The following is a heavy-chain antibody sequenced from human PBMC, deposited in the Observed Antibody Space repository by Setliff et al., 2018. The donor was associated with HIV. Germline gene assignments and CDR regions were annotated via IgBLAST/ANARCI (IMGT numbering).Heavy chain of an antibody. J-gene: IGHJ4*02. CDR1: GGSISSGGYY. Sequence: TLYLTCTVSGGSISSGGYYWNWSRQHPGKGLEWIGYIFYNENTQYDPSLKSRVSRSVDTSKNQFSLNLRTVTAADTAIYFCPRGRPFGKFVDYFDSWGQGKLVTSPQ. CDR2: IFYNENT. V-gene: IGHV4-31*03. CDR3: PRGRPFGKFVDYFDS. D-gene: IGHD2-21*01.